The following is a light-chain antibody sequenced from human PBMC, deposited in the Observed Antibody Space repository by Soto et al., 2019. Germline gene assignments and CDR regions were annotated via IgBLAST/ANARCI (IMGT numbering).Light chain of an antibody. CDR3: TSYTSRSTQV. CDR2: EVT. Sequence: QSALTQPASVSGSPGQSITISCTGTSSDVGGYDYVSWYQQHPGTAPRLIIFEVTNRPSGVSNRFSGSKSGNTASLTISGLQAEDEADYYCTSYTSRSTQVFGTGTKVTVL. CDR1: SSDVGGYDY. J-gene: IGLJ1*01. V-gene: IGLV2-14*01.